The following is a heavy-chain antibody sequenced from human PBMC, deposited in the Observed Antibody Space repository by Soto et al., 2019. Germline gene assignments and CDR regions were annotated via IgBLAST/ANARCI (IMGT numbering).Heavy chain of an antibody. Sequence: SETLSLTCAVYGGSFRGYYWSWIRQPPGKGLEWIGEINHSGSTNYNPSLKSRVTISVETSKNQFSLKLSSVTAADTAVYYCARGFGGYDFWSGYYTATVYGMDVSGQATTVTVFS. D-gene: IGHD3-3*01. J-gene: IGHJ6*02. CDR1: GGSFRGYY. CDR2: INHSGST. CDR3: ARGFGGYDFWSGYYTATVYGMDV. V-gene: IGHV4-34*01.